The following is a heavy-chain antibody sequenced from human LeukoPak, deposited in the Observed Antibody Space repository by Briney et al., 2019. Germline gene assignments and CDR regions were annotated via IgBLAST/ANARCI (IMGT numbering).Heavy chain of an antibody. CDR1: GFTFSSYA. CDR2: ISGSGGST. J-gene: IGHJ4*02. Sequence: GGSLRLSCAASGFTFSSYAMSWVRQAPGKGLEWVSAISGSGGSTYYADSVKGRFTISRDNSKNTLYLQMNSLRAEDTAVYYCARDPRIMITFGGVIGYFDYWGQGTLVTVSS. D-gene: IGHD3-16*02. V-gene: IGHV3-23*01. CDR3: ARDPRIMITFGGVIGYFDY.